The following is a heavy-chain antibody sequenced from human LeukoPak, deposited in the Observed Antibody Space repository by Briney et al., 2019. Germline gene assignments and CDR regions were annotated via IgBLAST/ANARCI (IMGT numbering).Heavy chain of an antibody. D-gene: IGHD3-9*01. V-gene: IGHV3-30*03. CDR1: GFTFSSYG. Sequence: GGSLRLSCAASGFTFSSYGMHWVRQAPGKGLEWVAVISYDGSNKYYADSVKGRFTISRDNSKNTLYLQMNSLRAEDTAVYYCARDRLRYFDWLLYSYYFDYWGQGTLVTVSS. J-gene: IGHJ4*02. CDR3: ARDRLRYFDWLLYSYYFDY. CDR2: ISYDGSNK.